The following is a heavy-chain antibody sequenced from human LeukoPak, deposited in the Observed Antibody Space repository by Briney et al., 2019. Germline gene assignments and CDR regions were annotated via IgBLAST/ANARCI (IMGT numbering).Heavy chain of an antibody. J-gene: IGHJ4*02. CDR1: GGSISSGSYY. D-gene: IGHD6-19*01. Sequence: SQTLSLTCTVSGGSISSGSYYWSWIRQPAGKGLEWIGRIYTSGSTNYNPSLKSRVTISVDTSKNQFSLKLSSVTAADTAVYYCARHSSGCIDYWGQGTLVTVSS. CDR2: IYTSGST. CDR3: ARHSSGCIDY. V-gene: IGHV4-61*02.